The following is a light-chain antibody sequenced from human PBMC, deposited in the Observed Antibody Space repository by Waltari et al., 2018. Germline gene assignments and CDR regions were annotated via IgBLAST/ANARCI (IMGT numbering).Light chain of an antibody. J-gene: IGLJ2*01. CDR1: SSDVGGYNY. Sequence: QSALTQPASVSGSPGQSITIPCTGTSSDVGGYNYVPWYQQYPGKAPKHMIYDVSKPPSGVSNRFSVSKSGNTTSLTISGLQAEDGADYYCCSYAGSSTHVLFGGGTKLTVL. V-gene: IGLV2-23*02. CDR2: DVS. CDR3: CSYAGSSTHVL.